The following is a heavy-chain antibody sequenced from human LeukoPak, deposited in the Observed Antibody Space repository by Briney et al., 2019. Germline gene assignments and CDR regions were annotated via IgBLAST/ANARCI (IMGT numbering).Heavy chain of an antibody. CDR1: GFTFSSYA. V-gene: IGHV3-30*04. CDR2: ISYDGSNR. CDR3: AELGITMIGGV. D-gene: IGHD3-10*02. J-gene: IGHJ6*04. Sequence: GGSLRLSCAASGFTFSSYAMHWVRQAPGKGLEWVAAISYDGSNRYYADSVKGRFTISRDNAKNSLYLQMNSLRAEDTAVYYCAELGITMIGGVWGKGTTVTISS.